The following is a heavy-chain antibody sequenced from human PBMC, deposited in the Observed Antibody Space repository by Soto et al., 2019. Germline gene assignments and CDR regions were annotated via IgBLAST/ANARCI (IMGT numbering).Heavy chain of an antibody. Sequence: SETLSLTCTVSGGSMNNYYCSWIRQPPGKGLEWIGNIYYSGSTTYNPSLKSRVTISLDKSKNQFSLKLSSVTAADSAVYFCARLEGLATISYYFDFWGPGALVTVSS. D-gene: IGHD3-9*01. CDR2: IYYSGST. CDR1: GGSMNNYY. CDR3: ARLEGLATISYYFDF. V-gene: IGHV4-59*08. J-gene: IGHJ4*02.